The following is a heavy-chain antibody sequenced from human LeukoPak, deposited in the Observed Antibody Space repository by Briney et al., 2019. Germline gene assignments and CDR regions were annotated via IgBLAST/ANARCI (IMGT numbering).Heavy chain of an antibody. J-gene: IGHJ4*02. CDR1: GYTFTSYG. V-gene: IGHV1-2*02. CDR2: INPNSGGT. Sequence: ASVKVSCKASGYTFTSYGISWVRQAPGQGLEWMGWINPNSGGTNSAQKFQGRVTMTRDTSISTAYMELSSLRSDDTAVYYCATTRRGDYFDYWGQGTLVTVSS. CDR3: ATTRRGDYFDY.